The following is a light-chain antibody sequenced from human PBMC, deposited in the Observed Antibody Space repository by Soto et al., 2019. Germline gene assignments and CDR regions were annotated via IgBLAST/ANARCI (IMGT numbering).Light chain of an antibody. CDR1: QSVSSN. V-gene: IGKV3-15*01. J-gene: IGKJ1*01. CDR2: GAS. CDR3: QQYNNSPGT. Sequence: KLMTQSPATLSVSLGERATLSCRASQSVSSNLAWYQQKPGQAPRLLIYGASTRATGIPARFSGSGSGTEFTLTISSLQSEDVEVYYCQQYNNSPGTFGQGTKVDIK.